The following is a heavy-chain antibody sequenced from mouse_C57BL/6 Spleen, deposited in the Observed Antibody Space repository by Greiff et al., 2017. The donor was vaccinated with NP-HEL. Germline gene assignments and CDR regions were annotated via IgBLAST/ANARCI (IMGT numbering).Heavy chain of an antibody. Sequence: VQLQQSGPVLVKPGASVKMSCKASGYTFTDYYMNWVKQSHGKSLEWIGVINPYNGGTSYNQKFKGKATLTVDKSSSTAYMELNSLTSEDSAVYYCARVHYGNGFAYWGQGTLVTVSA. CDR3: ARVHYGNGFAY. V-gene: IGHV1-19*01. D-gene: IGHD1-1*01. CDR1: GYTFTDYY. J-gene: IGHJ3*01. CDR2: INPYNGGT.